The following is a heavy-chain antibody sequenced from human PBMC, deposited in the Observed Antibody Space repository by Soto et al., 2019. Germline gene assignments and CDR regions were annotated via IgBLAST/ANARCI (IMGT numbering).Heavy chain of an antibody. D-gene: IGHD5-12*01. J-gene: IGHJ5*02. V-gene: IGHV4-31*03. CDR1: GGSISIGDYY. CDR2: IYYSGGT. Sequence: QVQLQESGPGLVKPSQTLSLTCTVSGGSISIGDYYWSWIRQHPGKGLEWIGYIYYSGGTYYNPTLKRRVTMSVDTSKNQFSLKRTSVTAADTAVYYCAREEGGGYDHRWFDPWGQGTLVTVSS. CDR3: AREEGGGYDHRWFDP.